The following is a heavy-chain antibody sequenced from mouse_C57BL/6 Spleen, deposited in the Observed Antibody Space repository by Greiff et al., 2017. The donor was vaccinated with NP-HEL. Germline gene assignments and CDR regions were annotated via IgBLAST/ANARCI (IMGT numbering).Heavy chain of an antibody. V-gene: IGHV1-82*01. J-gene: IGHJ2*01. D-gene: IGHD1-1*01. CDR1: GYAFSSSW. CDR2: IYPGDGDT. Sequence: QVQLQQSGPELVKPGASVKISCKASGYAFSSSWMNWVKQRPGKGLEWIGRIYPGDGDTNYNGKFKGKATLTADKSSSTAYMQLSSLTSEDSAVYFCARRDYGSRRGYFDYWGQGTTLTVSS. CDR3: ARRDYGSRRGYFDY.